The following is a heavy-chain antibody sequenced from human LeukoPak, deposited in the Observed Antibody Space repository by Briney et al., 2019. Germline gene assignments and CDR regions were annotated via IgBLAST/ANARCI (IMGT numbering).Heavy chain of an antibody. J-gene: IGHJ4*02. CDR2: IYPGDSDT. Sequence: GESPKISCKGSGYSFTSYWIAWVRQMPGKGLEWMGIIYPGDSDTRYSPSFQGQVTISADKSISTAYLQWSSLKASDTAMYYCARRAGIAAAGPFADYWGQGTLVTVSS. V-gene: IGHV5-51*01. CDR3: ARRAGIAAAGPFADY. D-gene: IGHD6-13*01. CDR1: GYSFTSYW.